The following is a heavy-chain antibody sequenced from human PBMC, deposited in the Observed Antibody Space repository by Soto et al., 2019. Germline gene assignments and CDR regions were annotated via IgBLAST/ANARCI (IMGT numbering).Heavy chain of an antibody. CDR1: GYTFTGFD. CDR3: AASTSDALWRGSF. V-gene: IGHV1-2*02. D-gene: IGHD3-3*01. CDR2: MNPNTGSA. J-gene: IGHJ4*02. Sequence: QVQLVQSGAELKKPGASVRVSCKTSGYTFTGFDIHWVRQAPGQGFEWMGWMNPNTGSAVYAQKSLGRVAMTRAKSISTAGVELSTPSSSDTAVDFCAASTSDALWRGSFWGQGQLVTVS.